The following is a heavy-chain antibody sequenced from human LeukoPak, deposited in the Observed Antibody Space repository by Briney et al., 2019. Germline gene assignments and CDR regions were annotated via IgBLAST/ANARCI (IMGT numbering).Heavy chain of an antibody. CDR3: ARSQQPPSGVDY. D-gene: IGHD1-26*01. CDR2: IDSDGSRT. J-gene: IGHJ4*02. CDR1: GLTFRSFW. V-gene: IGHV3-74*01. Sequence: GGSLRLSCAASGLTFRSFWMHWVRPAPGKGLVWVSRIDSDGSRTAHADFVKGRFTISRDNAKNTLYLQMNGLRAEDTAVYYCARSQQPPSGVDYWGQGTLVTVSS.